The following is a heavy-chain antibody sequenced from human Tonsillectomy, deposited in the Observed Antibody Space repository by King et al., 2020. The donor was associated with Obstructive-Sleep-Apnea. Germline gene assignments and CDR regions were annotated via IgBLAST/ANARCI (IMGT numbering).Heavy chain of an antibody. CDR1: GFTFRSYW. CDR2: INEGGGGR. Sequence: VQLVESGGGVVQPGGSLRLSCAASGFTFRSYWRGWVRQAPGTGLEGGANINEGGGGRNYVGSVKGRFTISRDNAKNALFLQMNSLRAQDTAVYYCARVGGPYGDYGVFRFDPWGQETLVTVSS. V-gene: IGHV3-7*03. J-gene: IGHJ5*02. CDR3: ARVGGPYGDYGVFRFDP. D-gene: IGHD4-17*01.